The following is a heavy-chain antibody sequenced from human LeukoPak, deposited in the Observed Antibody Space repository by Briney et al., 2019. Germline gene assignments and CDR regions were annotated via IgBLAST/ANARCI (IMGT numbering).Heavy chain of an antibody. CDR2: IRYDGNRN. D-gene: IGHD3-22*01. J-gene: IGHJ4*02. CDR3: AKEEVISGNHGVYFDY. CDR1: GFTFRSYG. V-gene: IGHV3-30*02. Sequence: GGSLRLSCAASGFTFRSYGMHWVRQAPGKGLEWVAFIRYDGNRNYYADSVKGRFTISRDNSRSTLYLQMNSLRAEDTAAYYCAKEEVISGNHGVYFDYWGQGTLVTVSS.